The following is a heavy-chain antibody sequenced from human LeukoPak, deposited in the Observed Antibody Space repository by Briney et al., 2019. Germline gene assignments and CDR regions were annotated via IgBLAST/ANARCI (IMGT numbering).Heavy chain of an antibody. V-gene: IGHV1-18*01. Sequence: GASVKVSCKASGYTFTSYGISWVRQAPGQGLEWMGWISAYNGNTNYAQKLQGRVTVTTDTSTNTAYMELRSLRSDDTAVYYCARERKSSYDALTGYYKSDAFDIWGQGTMVTVS. CDR2: ISAYNGNT. CDR3: ARERKSSYDALTGYYKSDAFDI. J-gene: IGHJ3*02. CDR1: GYTFTSYG. D-gene: IGHD3-9*01.